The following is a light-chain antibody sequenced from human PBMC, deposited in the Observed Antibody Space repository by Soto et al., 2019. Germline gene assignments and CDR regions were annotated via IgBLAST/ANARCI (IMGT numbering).Light chain of an antibody. Sequence: QSALTQPPSASGSPGQSVAISCTGTSSDVGGYNYVSWYQHHPGKAPKLMIYEVSKRPSGVPDRFSGSKSGNTASLTVSVLQPEDEADYYCSSYAGTKNVVFGGGTKLTVL. CDR1: SSDVGGYNY. CDR3: SSYAGTKNVV. J-gene: IGLJ2*01. CDR2: EVS. V-gene: IGLV2-8*01.